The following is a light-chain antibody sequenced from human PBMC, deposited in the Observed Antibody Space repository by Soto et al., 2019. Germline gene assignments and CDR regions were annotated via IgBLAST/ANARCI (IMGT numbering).Light chain of an antibody. Sequence: QSALTQPASVSGSPGQSITVSCTRASSDVGDYSSVSWYQQHPGKAPKLIISDVSNRASGVSNRFSGSKSGNTASLTISGLQAEDGADYYCSAYTSTITVVFGGGTKLTVL. CDR3: SAYTSTITVV. CDR2: DVS. V-gene: IGLV2-14*01. J-gene: IGLJ2*01. CDR1: SSDVGDYSS.